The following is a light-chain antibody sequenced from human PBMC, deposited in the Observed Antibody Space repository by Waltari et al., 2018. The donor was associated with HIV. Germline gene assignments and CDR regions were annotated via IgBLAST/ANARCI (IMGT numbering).Light chain of an antibody. Sequence: QSVLTQPPSVSAAPGQKVTISCSGSTSNIGNNYVFWYQQLPGTVPKLLIDDNYDRPSGIPDRFSGSKSGTSATLGITGLQTGDEADYYCGTWDTSLNAGVFGGGTKLTVL. CDR2: DNY. CDR1: TSNIGNNY. CDR3: GTWDTSLNAGV. J-gene: IGLJ2*01. V-gene: IGLV1-51*01.